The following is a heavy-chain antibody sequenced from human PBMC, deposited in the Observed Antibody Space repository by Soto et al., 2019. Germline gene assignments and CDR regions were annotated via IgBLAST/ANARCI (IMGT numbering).Heavy chain of an antibody. V-gene: IGHV3-30-3*01. Sequence: QVKLVESGGGVVQPGRSLRLSCAASGFNVSAYTMHWVRQAPGKGLEWVAVISSDGNHKYYTDSVKGRFTISRGTSTNTLYLQMNSLRAEDTAVYYCARWEQPLFDYWGQGTLVTVSS. D-gene: IGHD1-26*01. CDR3: ARWEQPLFDY. CDR1: GFNVSAYT. CDR2: ISSDGNHK. J-gene: IGHJ4*02.